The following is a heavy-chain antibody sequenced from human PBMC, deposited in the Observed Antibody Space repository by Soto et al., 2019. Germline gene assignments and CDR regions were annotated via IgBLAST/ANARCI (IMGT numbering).Heavy chain of an antibody. CDR3: ASPERDYYDSSASHAGYYYYGMDV. CDR1: GGTFSSYA. D-gene: IGHD3-22*01. J-gene: IGHJ6*02. CDR2: IIPIFGTA. V-gene: IGHV1-69*06. Sequence: QVQLVQSGAEVKKPGSSVKVSCKASGGTFSSYAISWVRQAPGQGLEWMGGIIPIFGTANYAQKFQGSVTIAADKHTSTAYMELSNLGSEDRAAYYCASPERDYYDSSASHAGYYYYGMDVWGQGTTVTVCS.